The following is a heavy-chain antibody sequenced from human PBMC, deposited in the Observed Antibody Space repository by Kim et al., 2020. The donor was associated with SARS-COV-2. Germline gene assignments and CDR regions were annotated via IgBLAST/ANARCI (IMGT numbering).Heavy chain of an antibody. V-gene: IGHV1-18*01. CDR1: GYTFTSYG. D-gene: IGHD3-9*01. CDR2: ISAYNGNT. Sequence: ASVKVSCKASGYTFTSYGISWVRQAPGQGLEWMGWISAYNGNTNYAQKLQGRVTMTTDTSTSTAYMELRSLRSDDTAVYYCARGATSPNRILTGFSSYWYFDLWGRGTLVTVSS. CDR3: ARGATSPNRILTGFSSYWYFDL. J-gene: IGHJ2*01.